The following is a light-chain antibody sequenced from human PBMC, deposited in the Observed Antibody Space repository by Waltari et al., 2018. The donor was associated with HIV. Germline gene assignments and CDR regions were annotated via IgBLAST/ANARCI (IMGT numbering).Light chain of an antibody. CDR2: DSN. CDR3: LVSFAGTWV. Sequence: QPVVTQEPSVILSPGATATLTCAFTLGGAKSVLNPFWFQQRPGQAPRTLIFDSNKKHSWTPARFSGSLLGGKAALTLSGAQPDDEADYYCLVSFAGTWVFGGGTKLTVV. V-gene: IGLV7-46*01. CDR1: LGGAKSVLN. J-gene: IGLJ3*02.